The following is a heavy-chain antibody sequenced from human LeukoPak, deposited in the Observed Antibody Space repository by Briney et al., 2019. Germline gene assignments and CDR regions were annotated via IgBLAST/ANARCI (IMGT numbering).Heavy chain of an antibody. V-gene: IGHV3-48*04. CDR2: ISSSSSTI. J-gene: IGHJ4*02. Sequence: RPGGSLRLSCAASGFTFSSYSMNWVRQAPGKGLEWVSHISSSSSTIYYADSVKGRFTISRDNAKNSLYLQMNSLRAEDTAVYYCARVESDFWSGYYAADYWGQGTLVTVSS. CDR3: ARVESDFWSGYYAADY. CDR1: GFTFSSYS. D-gene: IGHD3-3*01.